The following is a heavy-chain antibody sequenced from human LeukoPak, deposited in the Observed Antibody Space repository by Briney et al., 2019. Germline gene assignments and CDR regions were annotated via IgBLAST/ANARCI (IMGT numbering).Heavy chain of an antibody. J-gene: IGHJ4*02. Sequence: SETLSLTCTVSGGSISSYYWSWIRQPPGKGLEWIGYIYYSGSTNYNPSLKSRVTISVDTSKNQFSLKLSSVTAADTAVYYCASLYDSENYWGQGTLVTVSS. CDR2: IYYSGST. CDR1: GGSISSYY. V-gene: IGHV4-59*01. CDR3: ASLYDSENY. D-gene: IGHD3-22*01.